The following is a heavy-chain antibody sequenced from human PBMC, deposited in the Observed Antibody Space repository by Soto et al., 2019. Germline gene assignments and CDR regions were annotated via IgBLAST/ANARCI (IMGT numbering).Heavy chain of an antibody. CDR3: ARKGFIVVVPAAMVSWFDP. Sequence: PSETLSLTCAVYGGSFSGYYWSWIRQPPGKGLEWIGEINHSGSTNYNPSLKSRVTISVDTSKSQFFLKLSSVTAADTAVYYCARKGFIVVVPAAMVSWFDPWGQGTLVTVSS. CDR2: INHSGST. V-gene: IGHV4-34*01. J-gene: IGHJ5*02. CDR1: GGSFSGYY. D-gene: IGHD2-2*01.